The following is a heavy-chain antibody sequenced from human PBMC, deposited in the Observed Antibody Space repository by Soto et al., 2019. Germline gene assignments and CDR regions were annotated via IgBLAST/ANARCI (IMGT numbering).Heavy chain of an antibody. J-gene: IGHJ5*02. CDR1: GYTFTSYG. CDR2: ISAYNGNT. CDR3: ARDQVRAIVVVPAAAPGWFDP. V-gene: IGHV1-18*01. Sequence: ASVKVSCKASGYTFTSYGISCVRQAPGQGLEWMGWISAYNGNTNYAQKLQGRVTMTTDTSTSTAYMELRSLRSDDTAVYYCARDQVRAIVVVPAAAPGWFDPWGQGTLVTVS. D-gene: IGHD2-2*01.